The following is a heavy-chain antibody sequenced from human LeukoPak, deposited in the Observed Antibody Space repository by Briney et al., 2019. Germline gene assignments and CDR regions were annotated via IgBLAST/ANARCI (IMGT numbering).Heavy chain of an antibody. CDR3: ATKDSSSWTVDY. D-gene: IGHD6-13*01. V-gene: IGHV1-2*02. J-gene: IGHJ4*02. Sequence: ASVKVSCKASGYTFTGYYMHWVRQAPGQGLEWMGWINPNSGGTNYAQKFQGRVTMTRDTSISTAYMELSRLRSDDTAVCYCATKDSSSWTVDYWGQGTLVTVSS. CDR2: INPNSGGT. CDR1: GYTFTGYY.